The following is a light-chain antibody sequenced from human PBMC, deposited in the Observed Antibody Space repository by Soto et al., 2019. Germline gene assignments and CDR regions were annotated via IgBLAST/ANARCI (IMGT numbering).Light chain of an antibody. CDR3: QQRRSWQVT. V-gene: IGKV3D-11*02. Sequence: PGEGATLSCRASQSINTYLAWYQQKPGQAPRLLIYDASKRATGIPARFSGSGSGTNFTLTISSLEPEDFAVYYCQQRRSWQVTFGQGTRLEI. J-gene: IGKJ5*01. CDR1: QSINTY. CDR2: DAS.